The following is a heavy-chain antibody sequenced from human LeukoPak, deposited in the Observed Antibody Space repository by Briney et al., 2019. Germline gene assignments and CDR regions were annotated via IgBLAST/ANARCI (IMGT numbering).Heavy chain of an antibody. J-gene: IGHJ4*02. CDR2: INPNSGGT. CDR1: GYTFTGYY. D-gene: IGHD5-18*01. V-gene: IGHV1-2*02. CDR3: ARDHDISDSYGLTLGY. Sequence: ASVKVSCKASGYTFTGYYMHWVRQAPGQGLEWMEWINPNSGGTNYAQKFQGRVTMTRDTSISTAYMELSRLRSDDTAVYYCARDHDISDSYGLTLGYWGQGTLVTVSS.